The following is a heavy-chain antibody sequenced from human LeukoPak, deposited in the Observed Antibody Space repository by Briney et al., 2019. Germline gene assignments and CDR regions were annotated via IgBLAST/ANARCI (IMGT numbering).Heavy chain of an antibody. CDR2: IYYSGST. CDR1: GGSISSYY. J-gene: IGHJ4*02. V-gene: IGHV4-59*08. D-gene: IGHD3-22*01. Sequence: SETLSLTCTVSGGSISSYYWSWIRQPPGKGLEWIGYIYYSGSTNYNPSLKSRVTISVDTSRNQFSLKLTSVTAADTAVYFCARNYYDTKIPWDWGQGTLVTVSS. CDR3: ARNYYDTKIPWD.